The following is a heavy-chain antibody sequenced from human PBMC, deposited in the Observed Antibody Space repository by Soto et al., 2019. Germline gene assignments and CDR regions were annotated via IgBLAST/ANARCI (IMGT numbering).Heavy chain of an antibody. CDR3: ARGGCRSTRCYPGYYYYYGMDV. D-gene: IGHD2-2*01. J-gene: IGHJ6*02. CDR1: GGTFSSYA. CDR2: IISIFGTA. V-gene: IGHV1-69*01. Sequence: SVMVPCKDSGGTFSSYAISWVRQAPGQGLEWIVGIISIFGTANYAQKFQGRVTITADESTSKEYMELSSLRSEDTAGYYCARGGCRSTRCYPGYYYYYGMDVWGQGTTVTVSS.